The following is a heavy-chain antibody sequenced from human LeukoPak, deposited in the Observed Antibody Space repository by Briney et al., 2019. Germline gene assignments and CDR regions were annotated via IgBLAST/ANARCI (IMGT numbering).Heavy chain of an antibody. Sequence: GGSLRLSCAASGFTFSSYAMSWVRQAPGKEPEWVSAISGSGGSTYYADSVKGRFTISRDNSKNTLYLQMNTLRVEDTAVYYCTRDLMDYDVSTGLHHYYMDVWGQGTRSPSP. CDR1: GFTFSSYA. D-gene: IGHD3-9*01. CDR3: TRDLMDYDVSTGLHHYYMDV. CDR2: ISGSGGST. V-gene: IGHV3-23*01. J-gene: IGHJ6*02.